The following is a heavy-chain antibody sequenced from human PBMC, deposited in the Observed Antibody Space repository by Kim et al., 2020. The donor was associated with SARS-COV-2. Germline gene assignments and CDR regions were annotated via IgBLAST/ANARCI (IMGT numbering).Heavy chain of an antibody. CDR3: ARDKMGWGRLFDY. J-gene: IGHJ4*02. Sequence: YADSVKGRFTIARDNAKNALYLQMNSLRAEDTAAYYWARDKMGWGRLFDYWGQGTLVTVSS. V-gene: IGHV3-11*06. D-gene: IGHD6-19*01.